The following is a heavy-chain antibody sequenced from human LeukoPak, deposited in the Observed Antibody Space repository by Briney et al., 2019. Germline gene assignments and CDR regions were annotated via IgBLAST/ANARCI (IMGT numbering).Heavy chain of an antibody. V-gene: IGHV1-2*04. Sequence: GASVKVSCKASGYTFTGYYMHWVRQAPGQGLEWMGWINPNSGGTNYAQKFQGWVTMTRDTSISTAYMELSRLRSDDTAVYYCARDDYGITMVRGVIDYWGQGTLVTVSS. CDR2: INPNSGGT. D-gene: IGHD3-10*01. J-gene: IGHJ4*02. CDR3: ARDDYGITMVRGVIDY. CDR1: GYTFTGYY.